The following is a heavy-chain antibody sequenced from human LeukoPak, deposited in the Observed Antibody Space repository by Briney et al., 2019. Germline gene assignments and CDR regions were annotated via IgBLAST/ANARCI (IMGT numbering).Heavy chain of an antibody. CDR1: GFTFRSCW. CDR3: VRDGDHYDFDY. D-gene: IGHD4-17*01. CDR2: IKGDGSHT. Sequence: GWSLRLSCAASGFTFRSCWMHWVRQAPGKGLVWVSRIKGDGSHTIYADSVKGRFTISRDNAKNTVNLQMNSLRAEDTAVYYCVRDGDHYDFDYWGQGTLVTVSS. V-gene: IGHV3-74*01. J-gene: IGHJ4*02.